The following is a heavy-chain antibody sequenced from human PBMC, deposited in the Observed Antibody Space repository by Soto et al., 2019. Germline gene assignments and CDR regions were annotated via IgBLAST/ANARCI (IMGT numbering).Heavy chain of an antibody. J-gene: IGHJ6*02. CDR2: ISWNSDSL. Sequence: EVQLVESGGGLVQPGRSLRLSCAASGFAFDRYAMPWVRQPPGKGLEWVSGISWNSDSLGYADSVKGRFTISRDNAENSLYLQVNSLRAEDTAIYYCATDIGDSSGYYYVDYYGMDVWGQGTTVTVSS. D-gene: IGHD3-22*01. CDR1: GFAFDRYA. V-gene: IGHV3-9*01. CDR3: ATDIGDSSGYYYVDYYGMDV.